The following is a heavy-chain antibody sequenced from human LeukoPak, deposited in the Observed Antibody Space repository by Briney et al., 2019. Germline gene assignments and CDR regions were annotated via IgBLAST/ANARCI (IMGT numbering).Heavy chain of an antibody. Sequence: ASVKVSCNASGYTFTGYYMHWVRQAPGQGLEWMGWINPNSGGTNYAQKFQGRVTMTRDTSISTAYMELSRLRSDDTAVYYCAREKTTVTAIDYWGQGTLVTVSS. D-gene: IGHD4-17*01. CDR2: INPNSGGT. J-gene: IGHJ4*02. CDR1: GYTFTGYY. V-gene: IGHV1-2*02. CDR3: AREKTTVTAIDY.